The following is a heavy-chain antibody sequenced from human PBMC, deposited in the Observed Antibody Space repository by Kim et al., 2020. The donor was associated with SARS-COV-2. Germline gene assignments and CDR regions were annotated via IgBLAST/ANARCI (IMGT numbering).Heavy chain of an antibody. CDR2: ISAYNGNT. V-gene: IGHV1-18*01. Sequence: ASVKVSCKASGYTFTSYGISWVRQAPGQGLEWMGWISAYNGNTNYAQKLQGRVTMTTDTSTSTAYMELRSLRSDDTAVYYCARDRGAYSSSWYNWFDPWGQGTLVTVSS. CDR3: ARDRGAYSSSWYNWFDP. CDR1: GYTFTSYG. D-gene: IGHD6-13*01. J-gene: IGHJ5*02.